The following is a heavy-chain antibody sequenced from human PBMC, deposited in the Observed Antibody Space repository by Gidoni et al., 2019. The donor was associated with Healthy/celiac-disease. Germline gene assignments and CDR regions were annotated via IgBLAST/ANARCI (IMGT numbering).Heavy chain of an antibody. V-gene: IGHV1-3*01. CDR2: INAGNGNT. CDR3: ASVWQIYDSSGYPVGNGFDP. J-gene: IGHJ5*02. D-gene: IGHD3-22*01. Sequence: QVQLVQSGAEVKKPGASVKVSCKASGYTFTSYAMHWVRQAPGQRLEWMGWINAGNGNTKYSQKFQGRVTITRDTSASTAYMELSSLRSEDTAVYYCASVWQIYDSSGYPVGNGFDPWGLGTLVTVSS. CDR1: GYTFTSYA.